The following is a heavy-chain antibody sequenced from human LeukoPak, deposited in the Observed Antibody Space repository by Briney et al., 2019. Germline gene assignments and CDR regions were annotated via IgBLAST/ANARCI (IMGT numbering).Heavy chain of an antibody. V-gene: IGHV3-7*01. J-gene: IGHJ4*02. D-gene: IGHD3-22*01. CDR3: ARERDSSGYYGDY. CDR1: GFTFSSYW. CDR2: IKEDGSDK. Sequence: GGSLRLSCVASGFTFSSYWMSWVRQAPGKGLEWVANIKEDGSDKYYVDSVKGRITISRDNTKSSLYLQLNSLRAEDTAVYYCARERDSSGYYGDYWGQGTLVTVSS.